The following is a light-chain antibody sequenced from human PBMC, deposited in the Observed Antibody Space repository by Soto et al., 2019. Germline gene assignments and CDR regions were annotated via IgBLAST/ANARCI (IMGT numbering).Light chain of an antibody. J-gene: IGLJ2*01. V-gene: IGLV4-69*01. CDR3: QTWGTGLYVV. Sequence: QSVLTQSPSASASLGASVKLTCTLSSGHSTYAIAWHQQQPEKGPRYLMKLNSDGSHSKGDGIPDRFSGSSSGAERYLTIASLQSEDEADYCCQTWGTGLYVVFGGGTKVTVL. CDR2: LNSDGSH. CDR1: SGHSTYA.